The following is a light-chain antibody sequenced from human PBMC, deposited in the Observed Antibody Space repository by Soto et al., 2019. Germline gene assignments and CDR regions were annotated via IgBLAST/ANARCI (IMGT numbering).Light chain of an antibody. Sequence: EIVLTQSPGFLSLSPGERATLSCRASQSVDSSFFAWYQQKPGQAPRLLIYGASKRATGIPDRFSGSGSGTDFTLTISRLEAEDFAVYYCQQYVSSVTFGQGTKVEI. CDR2: GAS. CDR1: QSVDSSF. CDR3: QQYVSSVT. J-gene: IGKJ1*01. V-gene: IGKV3-20*01.